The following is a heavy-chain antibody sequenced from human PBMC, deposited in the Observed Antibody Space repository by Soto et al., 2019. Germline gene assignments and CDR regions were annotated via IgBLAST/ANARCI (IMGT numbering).Heavy chain of an antibody. Sequence: PGGSLRLSCAASGFNFDSYGMHWVRQAPGKGLEWVAVISFDGNTKYYEDSVKGRFTISRDNSKNTLYLQMNSLRAEDTAVYYCAKDDHSYDFLSGYDSWGLGTLVTVSS. J-gene: IGHJ4*02. V-gene: IGHV3-30*18. CDR3: AKDDHSYDFLSGYDS. D-gene: IGHD3-9*01. CDR2: ISFDGNTK. CDR1: GFNFDSYG.